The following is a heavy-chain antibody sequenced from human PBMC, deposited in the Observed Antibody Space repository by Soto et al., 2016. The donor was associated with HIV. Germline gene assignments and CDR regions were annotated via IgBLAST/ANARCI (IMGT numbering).Heavy chain of an antibody. CDR3: ARDPYCGGDCYSTAAEYFQH. CDR1: GFTFSIYS. J-gene: IGHJ1*01. V-gene: IGHV3-48*04. D-gene: IGHD2-21*02. Sequence: EVQLVESGGGLIQPGGSLRLSCAVSGFTFSIYSMNWVRQAPGKGPEWISYISSSSDTIYYADSVKGRFTISRDNAKNPLYLQLNSLRAEDTAVYYCARDPYCGGDCYSTAAEYFQHWGQGTLVSVSS. CDR2: ISSSSDTI.